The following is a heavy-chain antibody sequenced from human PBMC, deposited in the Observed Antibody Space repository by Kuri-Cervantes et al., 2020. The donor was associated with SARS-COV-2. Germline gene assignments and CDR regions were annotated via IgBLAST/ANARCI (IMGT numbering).Heavy chain of an antibody. V-gene: IGHV4-61*09. J-gene: IGHJ6*03. CDR2: IYTSGST. CDR3: AREGRSARQXYYYYMDV. Sequence: SCAVSGVSVTGGTYYWAWIRQPAGKGLEWIGYIYTSGSTNYNPSLKSRVTISVDPSKNQFSLKLSSVTAADTAVYYCAREGRSARQXYYYYMDVWGKGTTVTVSS. D-gene: IGHD6-25*01. CDR1: GVSVTGGTYY.